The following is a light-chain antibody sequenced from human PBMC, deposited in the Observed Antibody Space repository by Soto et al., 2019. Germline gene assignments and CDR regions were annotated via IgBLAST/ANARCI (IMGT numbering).Light chain of an antibody. CDR1: QSISSW. CDR2: KAS. J-gene: IGKJ1*01. V-gene: IGKV1-5*03. Sequence: DIQMTSSPSTLSATVGDRVTITCRASQSISSWLAWYQQKPGTAPNLLIYKASTLQSGVPSRFSGSGSGTEFTLTISSLQPDDSATYYSQHYSDNWTFGQGTKVDI. CDR3: QHYSDNWT.